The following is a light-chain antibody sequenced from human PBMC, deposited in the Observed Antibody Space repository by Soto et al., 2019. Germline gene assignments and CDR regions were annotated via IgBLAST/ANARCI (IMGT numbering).Light chain of an antibody. Sequence: QSALTQPASVSGAPGQSITISCTGSSSDVGGYNDVSWYQQHPGKAPKLMIYEVSNRPSGVSNRFSGSKSGTTASLTISGLQADDEADYYCSSYTSSSTLVFGGGTKLTVL. CDR3: SSYTSSSTLV. CDR1: SSDVGGYND. CDR2: EVS. V-gene: IGLV2-14*01. J-gene: IGLJ2*01.